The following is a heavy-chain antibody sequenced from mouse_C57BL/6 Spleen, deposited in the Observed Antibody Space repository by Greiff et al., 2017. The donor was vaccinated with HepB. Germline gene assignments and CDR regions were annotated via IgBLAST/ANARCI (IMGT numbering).Heavy chain of an antibody. CDR1: GYTFTDYY. V-gene: IGHV1-76*01. J-gene: IGHJ4*01. CDR2: IYPGSGNT. CDR3: ASPPYYGCSYAMDY. D-gene: IGHD1-1*01. Sequence: QVQLKESGAELVRPGASVKLSCKASGYTFTDYYINWVKQRPGQGLEWIARIYPGSGNTYYNEKFKGKATLTAEKSSSTAYMQLSSLTSEDSAVYFCASPPYYGCSYAMDYWGQGTSVTVSS.